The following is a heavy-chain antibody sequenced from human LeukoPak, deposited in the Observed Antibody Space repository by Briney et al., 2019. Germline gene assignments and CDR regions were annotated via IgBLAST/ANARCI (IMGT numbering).Heavy chain of an antibody. J-gene: IGHJ4*02. V-gene: IGHV3-48*01. D-gene: IGHD3-22*01. CDR2: ISASRGIT. CDR1: GFNYSSYT. Sequence: GGSLRLSCAASGFNYSSYTMNWVRQAPGMGLEWLSYISASRGITYYADSVKGRFTISRDNAKNSLYLQMNSLRAEDTAVYYCARDNDYYDLHYWGQGTLVTVSS. CDR3: ARDNDYYDLHY.